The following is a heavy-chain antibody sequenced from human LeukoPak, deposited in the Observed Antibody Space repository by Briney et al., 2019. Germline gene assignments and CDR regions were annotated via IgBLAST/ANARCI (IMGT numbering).Heavy chain of an antibody. J-gene: IGHJ5*02. CDR2: IIPIFGKA. D-gene: IGHD2-21*02. Sequence: ASVKVSCKASGGTFSSYAISWVRQAPGQGLEWIGRIIPIFGKANYAQKFQGRVTITTDESTSTAYMELSSLRSEDTAVYYCASGGYCGGDCYRGGWFDPWGQGTLVTVSS. CDR3: ASGGYCGGDCYRGGWFDP. CDR1: GGTFSSYA. V-gene: IGHV1-69*05.